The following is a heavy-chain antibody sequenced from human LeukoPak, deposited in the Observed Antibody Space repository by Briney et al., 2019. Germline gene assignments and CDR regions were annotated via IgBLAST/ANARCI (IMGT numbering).Heavy chain of an antibody. V-gene: IGHV4-34*01. CDR2: IYHSGST. D-gene: IGHD3-16*02. Sequence: SETLSLTCAVYGGSFSGYYWSWIRQPPGKGLEWIGYIYHSGSTYYNPSLKSRVTISVDRSKNQFSLKLSSVTAADTAVYYCARLSGLAFDYWGQGTLVTVSS. CDR1: GGSFSGYY. CDR3: ARLSGLAFDY. J-gene: IGHJ4*02.